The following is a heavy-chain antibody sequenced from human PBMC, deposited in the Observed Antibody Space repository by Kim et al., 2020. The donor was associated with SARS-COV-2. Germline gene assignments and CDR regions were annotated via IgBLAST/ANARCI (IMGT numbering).Heavy chain of an antibody. V-gene: IGHV4-34*01. D-gene: IGHD3-10*01. CDR3: ARLGFGESGVPLV. CDR1: GGSFSGYY. CDR2: INHSGST. J-gene: IGHJ6*04. Sequence: SETLSLTCAVYGGSFSGYYWSWIRQPPGKGLEWIGEINHSGSTNYNPSLKSRVTISVDTSKNQFSLKLSSVTAADTAVYYCARLGFGESGVPLVWGKGTTVTVSS.